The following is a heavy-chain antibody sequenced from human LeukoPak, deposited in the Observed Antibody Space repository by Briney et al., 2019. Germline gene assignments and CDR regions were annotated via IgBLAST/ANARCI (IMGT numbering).Heavy chain of an antibody. J-gene: IGHJ4*02. Sequence: SETLSLTCTVSGYSISSGYYWGWIRQPPGKGLEWIGSIYHSGSTSYNPSLKTRVTISIGTSKNQFYLKLSSVTAADTAVYYCAREVRYFDWLLLSYFDYWGQGTLVTVSS. D-gene: IGHD3-9*01. V-gene: IGHV4-38-2*02. CDR3: AREVRYFDWLLLSYFDY. CDR1: GYSISSGYY. CDR2: IYHSGST.